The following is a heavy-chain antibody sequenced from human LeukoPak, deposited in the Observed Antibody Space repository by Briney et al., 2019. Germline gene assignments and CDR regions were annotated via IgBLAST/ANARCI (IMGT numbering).Heavy chain of an antibody. CDR3: ARAPRKRSSAVAGRS. V-gene: IGHV3-48*04. Sequence: GGSLRLSCAASGFTFSSYSMNWVRQAPGKGLEWVSYISSSSSTIYYADSVKGRFTISRDNAKNSLYLQMNSLRAEDTAVYYCARAPRKRSSAVAGRSGGQGTLVTVSS. CDR1: GFTFSSYS. D-gene: IGHD6-19*01. CDR2: ISSSSSTI. J-gene: IGHJ4*02.